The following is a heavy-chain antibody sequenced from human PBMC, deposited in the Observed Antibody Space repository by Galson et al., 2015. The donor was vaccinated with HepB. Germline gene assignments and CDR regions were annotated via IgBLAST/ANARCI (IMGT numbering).Heavy chain of an antibody. CDR1: GFTFSSYA. CDR3: AKTKTYYYDSSGYYFDY. V-gene: IGHV3-23*01. Sequence: SLRLSCAASGFTFSSYAMSWVRQAPGKGLEWVSAISGSGGSTYYADSVKGRFTISRDNSKNTLYLQMNSLRAEDTAVYYCAKTKTYYYDSSGYYFDYWGQGTLVTVSS. CDR2: ISGSGGST. D-gene: IGHD3-22*01. J-gene: IGHJ4*02.